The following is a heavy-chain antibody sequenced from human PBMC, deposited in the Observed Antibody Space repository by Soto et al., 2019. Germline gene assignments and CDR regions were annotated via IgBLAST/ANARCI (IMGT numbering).Heavy chain of an antibody. J-gene: IGHJ6*03. D-gene: IGHD4-17*01. CDR2: IHYSGST. V-gene: IGHV4-28*01. Sequence: WFVCLRLPQRKKQERIGYIHYSGSTYYNPSLKSRVTMSVDTSKNLFSLKLSSVTAVDTAVYYCSRINGYGDKKGLGYYYYYMDVWGKGTTVT. CDR3: SRINGYGDKKGLGYYYYYMDV. CDR1: W.